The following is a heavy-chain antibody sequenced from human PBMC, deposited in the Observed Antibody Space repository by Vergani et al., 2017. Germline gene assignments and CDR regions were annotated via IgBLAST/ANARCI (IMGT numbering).Heavy chain of an antibody. CDR3: ASGGHGSENGGALQL. D-gene: IGHD3-10*01. CDR2: IYPGASEV. Sequence: EKQLVQSGSETKKPGESLKTSCQAFGYIFSNFWFGWLLQRPGGGLEWMVIIYPGASEVKSNPTFRGQVIFSVDTSVNTAYLQWRSLQASDTATYFCASGGHGSENGGALQLWGQGTNITVSS. CDR1: GYIFSNFW. V-gene: IGHV5-51*01. J-gene: IGHJ3*01.